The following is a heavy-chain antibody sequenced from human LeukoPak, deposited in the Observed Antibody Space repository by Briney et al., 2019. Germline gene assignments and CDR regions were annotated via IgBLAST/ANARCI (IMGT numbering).Heavy chain of an antibody. Sequence: PSETLSLTCTVSGGSISSGGYYWSWIRQHPGKGLEWIGYIYYSGSTYYNPSLKSRVTISVDTSKNQFSLKLSSVTAADTAVYYCARHDVGSSGWEHFLQGDYFDYWGQGTLVTVSS. CDR3: ARHDVGSSGWEHFLQGDYFDY. CDR1: GGSISSGGYY. D-gene: IGHD6-19*01. CDR2: IYYSGST. V-gene: IGHV4-39*01. J-gene: IGHJ4*02.